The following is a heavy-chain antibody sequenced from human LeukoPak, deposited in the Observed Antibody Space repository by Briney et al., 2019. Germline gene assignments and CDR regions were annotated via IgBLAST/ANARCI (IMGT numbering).Heavy chain of an antibody. V-gene: IGHV4-59*01. Sequence: SETLSLTCTVSVGSITSDYWSWIRQPPGKGLECIRYISYSGSTNSNPSLKSRVTISINTSKNQFSLMLSTLTATDTAVYYCARLTARSWFDPWGQGTLVTVSS. CDR3: ARLTARSWFDP. CDR2: ISYSGST. CDR1: VGSITSDY. D-gene: IGHD1-14*01. J-gene: IGHJ5*02.